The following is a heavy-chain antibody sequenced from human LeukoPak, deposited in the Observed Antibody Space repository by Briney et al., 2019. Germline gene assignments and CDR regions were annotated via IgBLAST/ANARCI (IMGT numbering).Heavy chain of an antibody. CDR1: GFTFSIYG. CDR3: AKEGGRREWLVASLYISYYFEY. D-gene: IGHD6-19*01. V-gene: IGHV3-23*01. J-gene: IGHJ4*02. CDR2: ISGSGGST. Sequence: GGSLRLSCAASGFTFSIYGISWVRQAPGEGLEWVSAISGSGGSTYYADSVKGRFTISRDNSKNTLYLQMNSLRAEDTAVYYCAKEGGRREWLVASLYISYYFEYWGEGTLVTVSS.